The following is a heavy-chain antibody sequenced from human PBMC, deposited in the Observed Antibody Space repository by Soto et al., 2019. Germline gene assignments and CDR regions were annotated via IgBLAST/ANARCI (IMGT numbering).Heavy chain of an antibody. V-gene: IGHV4-59*01. Sequence: PSETLSLTCTVSGGSISSYYWSWIRQPPGKGLEWIGYIYYSGSTNYNPSLKSRVTISVDTSKNQFSLKLSSVTAADTAVYYCAREKWGIAAAGSAHYYYYGMDVWGQGTTVTVSS. D-gene: IGHD6-13*01. CDR3: AREKWGIAAAGSAHYYYYGMDV. CDR2: IYYSGST. J-gene: IGHJ6*02. CDR1: GGSISSYY.